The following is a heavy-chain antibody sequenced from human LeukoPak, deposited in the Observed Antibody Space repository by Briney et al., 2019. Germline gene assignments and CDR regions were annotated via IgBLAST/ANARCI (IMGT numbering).Heavy chain of an antibody. CDR1: GFTFSSYG. D-gene: IGHD3-10*01. Sequence: GGSLRLSCAASGFTFSSYGMHWVRQAPGKGLEWVAFIRYDGSNKYYADSVKGRFTISRDNSKNTLYLQMNSLRAEDTAVYYCARDKMVRGVNDYWGQGTLVTVSS. J-gene: IGHJ4*02. V-gene: IGHV3-30*02. CDR3: ARDKMVRGVNDY. CDR2: IRYDGSNK.